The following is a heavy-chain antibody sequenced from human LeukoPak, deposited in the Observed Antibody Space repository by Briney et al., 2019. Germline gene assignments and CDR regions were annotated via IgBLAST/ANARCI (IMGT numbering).Heavy chain of an antibody. J-gene: IGHJ4*02. CDR1: GYTFTSYG. CDR3: ARAKRLGGNYYFDY. CDR2: ISAYNGNT. D-gene: IGHD3-16*01. Sequence: ASVKVSCKASGYTFTSYGISWVRQAPGQGLEWMGWISAYNGNTNYAQKFQGRVTMTRNTSISTAYMELSSLRSEDTAVYYCARAKRLGGNYYFDYWGQGTLVAVSS. V-gene: IGHV1-18*01.